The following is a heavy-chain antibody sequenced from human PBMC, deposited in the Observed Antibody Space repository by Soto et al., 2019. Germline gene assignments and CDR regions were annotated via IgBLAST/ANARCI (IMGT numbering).Heavy chain of an antibody. J-gene: IGHJ4*02. CDR1: GGSFSSYH. V-gene: IGHV4-34*01. CDR3: ERAYATALAPIF. D-gene: IGHD2-8*01. Sequence: SETLSLTCAVYGGSFSSYHWSWIRQTPGKGLEWIGEINHLTTTNYNPSLKSRVIISLDTPKNQFSLKLSSVTAADTAVQHCERAYATALAPIFWGQGILVTVSS. CDR2: INHLTTT.